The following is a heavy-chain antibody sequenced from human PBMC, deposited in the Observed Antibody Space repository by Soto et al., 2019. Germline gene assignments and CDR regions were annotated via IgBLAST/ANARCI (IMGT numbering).Heavy chain of an antibody. V-gene: IGHV5-51*01. Sequence: GESLKISCKGSGYSFTSYCIGWVRQMPWKGLEWMGIIYPGDSDTRYSPSFQGQVTISADKSISTAYLQWSSLKASDTAMYYCATHQRWFGELFYYYGMDVWGQGTTVTVSS. J-gene: IGHJ6*02. D-gene: IGHD3-10*01. CDR2: IYPGDSDT. CDR3: ATHQRWFGELFYYYGMDV. CDR1: GYSFTSYC.